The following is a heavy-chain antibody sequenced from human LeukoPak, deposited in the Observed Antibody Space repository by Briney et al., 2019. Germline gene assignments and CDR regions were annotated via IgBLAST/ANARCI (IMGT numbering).Heavy chain of an antibody. CDR3: AXXXXXXXXXKXXXXMDV. CDR1: GYTLTGYY. V-gene: IGHV1-2*02. Sequence: GAXXKXXXXAXGYTLTGYYIHWVRQAPGQGLEWMGWINPYTGDTNSAQKFQGRVTMTRDTSISTAYMEMSRLTSDDSAVYYCAXXXXXXXXXKXXXXMDVWGXGXTVTVSS. CDR2: INPYTGDT. J-gene: IGHJ6*03.